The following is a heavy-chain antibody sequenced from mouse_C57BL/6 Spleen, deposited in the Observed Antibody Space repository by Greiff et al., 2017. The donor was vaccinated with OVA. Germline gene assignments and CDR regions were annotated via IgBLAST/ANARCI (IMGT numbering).Heavy chain of an antibody. CDR2: IDPEDGDT. Sequence: VQLQQSGAELVRPGASVKLSCTASGFNIKDYYMHWVKQRPEQGLEWIGRIDPEDGDTEYAPKFQGKAIMTADTSSNTSYLQLSSLTSENTAVYYCTTCYYGSSYYAMGYWGQGTSVTVSS. CDR3: TTCYYGSSYYAMGY. D-gene: IGHD1-1*01. CDR1: GFNIKDYY. V-gene: IGHV14-1*01. J-gene: IGHJ4*01.